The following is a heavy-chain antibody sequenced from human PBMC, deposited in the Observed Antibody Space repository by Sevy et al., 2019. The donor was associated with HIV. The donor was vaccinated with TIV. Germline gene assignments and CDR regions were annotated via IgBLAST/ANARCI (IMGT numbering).Heavy chain of an antibody. Sequence: GGSLRLSCAASGFTLSKYWMSWVRQAPGKGLEWVVNIKEDGSEKYYVDSVKGRFTISRDNAKNSVDLQMNSLRVEDTAVYYCARGLYSSGPWGQGTMVTVSS. J-gene: IGHJ3*01. CDR1: GFTLSKYW. CDR3: ARGLYSSGP. CDR2: IKEDGSEK. D-gene: IGHD6-19*01. V-gene: IGHV3-7*01.